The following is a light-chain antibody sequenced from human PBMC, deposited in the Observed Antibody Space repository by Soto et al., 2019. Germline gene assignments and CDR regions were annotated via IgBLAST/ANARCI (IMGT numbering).Light chain of an antibody. V-gene: IGLV2-14*03. Sequence: QSALTQPASVSGSPGQSITISCAGTSADIGAFNYVSWYQHHPGKAPKLLIYDVSDRPSGVSTRFSASKSANTASLTISGLQADDEADYYCSSCSTSSALVFGGGTKVTVL. J-gene: IGLJ2*01. CDR1: SADIGAFNY. CDR3: SSCSTSSALV. CDR2: DVS.